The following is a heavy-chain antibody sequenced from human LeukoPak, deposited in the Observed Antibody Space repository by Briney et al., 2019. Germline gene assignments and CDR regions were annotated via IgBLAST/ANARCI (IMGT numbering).Heavy chain of an antibody. Sequence: GGSLRLSCAASGFTFSSHGMHWVRQAPGKGLEWVAFIRYDGSNKYYADSVKGRFTISRGNSKNTLYLQMNSLRAEDTAVYYCARAKTAIRAYDYWGQGTLVTVSS. CDR3: ARAKTAIRAYDY. V-gene: IGHV3-30*02. CDR1: GFTFSSHG. D-gene: IGHD2-21*02. CDR2: IRYDGSNK. J-gene: IGHJ4*02.